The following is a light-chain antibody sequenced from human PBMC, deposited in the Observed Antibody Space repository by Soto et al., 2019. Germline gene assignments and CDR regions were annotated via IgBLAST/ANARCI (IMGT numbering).Light chain of an antibody. CDR3: QQSYTNPLT. J-gene: IGKJ4*01. CDR1: QSIATY. Sequence: DIQMTHSPSSLSASVGDRVTITCRASQSIATYLNWYQQKPGKAPNLLIYGASRLRSGVPSRFSGSGTGTDFTLTISSLQPEEFATYYCQQSYTNPLTFGGGTRVEIK. CDR2: GAS. V-gene: IGKV1-39*01.